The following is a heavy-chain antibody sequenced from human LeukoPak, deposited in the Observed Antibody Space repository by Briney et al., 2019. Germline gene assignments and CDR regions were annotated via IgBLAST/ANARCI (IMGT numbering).Heavy chain of an antibody. Sequence: SETLSLTCAVYGGSFSGYYWSWIRQPPGKGLEWIGEINHSGSTNSNPSLKSRVTISVDTSKNQFSLKLSSVTAADTAVYYCARDAVPYCSSTSCSHNWFDPWGQGTLVTVSS. CDR3: ARDAVPYCSSTSCSHNWFDP. V-gene: IGHV4-34*01. CDR2: INHSGST. CDR1: GGSFSGYY. D-gene: IGHD2-2*01. J-gene: IGHJ5*02.